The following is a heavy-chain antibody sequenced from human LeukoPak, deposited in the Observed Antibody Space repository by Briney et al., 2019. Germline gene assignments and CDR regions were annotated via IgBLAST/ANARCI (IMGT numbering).Heavy chain of an antibody. D-gene: IGHD1-26*01. CDR3: AKDPLPQSASYPGDY. Sequence: PGGSLRLPCAASGFTFSSYGMHWVRQAPGKGLEWVAVISYDGRNTYYADSVKGRFTISRDNSKNTLYLQMNSLRAEDSAVYYCAKDPLPQSASYPGDYWGQGTLATVSS. CDR1: GFTFSSYG. J-gene: IGHJ4*02. CDR2: ISYDGRNT. V-gene: IGHV3-30*18.